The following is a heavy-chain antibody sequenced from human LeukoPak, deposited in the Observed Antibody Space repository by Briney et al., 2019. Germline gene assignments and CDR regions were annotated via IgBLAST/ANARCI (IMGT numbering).Heavy chain of an antibody. CDR1: GGSITSRSYY. CDR2: IYYGGTT. D-gene: IGHD3-3*01. V-gene: IGHV4-39*01. J-gene: IGHJ4*02. Sequence: SETLSLTCTVSGGSITSRSYYWGWIRQPPGKGLEWIGGIYYGGTTYYNPSLESRVAISVDTSKNQFSLRLTSVTAADTAVYFCARQTGFWSGYQLYFDYWGQGSLVTVSS. CDR3: ARQTGFWSGYQLYFDY.